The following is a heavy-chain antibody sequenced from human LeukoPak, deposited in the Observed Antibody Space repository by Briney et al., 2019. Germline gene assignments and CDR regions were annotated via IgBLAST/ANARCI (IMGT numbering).Heavy chain of an antibody. CDR1: GFTFDDYG. CDR3: ARDDDGSYWDYFDY. J-gene: IGHJ4*02. CDR2: INWSGGSS. Sequence: GGSLRLSCAASGFTFDDYGMTWVRQGPGKGLEWVSAINWSGGSSGYADSVKGRFTISRDNAKNSLYLQMNSLRVEDTAIYYCARDDDGSYWDYFDYWGQGILVTVSS. V-gene: IGHV3-20*04. D-gene: IGHD1-26*01.